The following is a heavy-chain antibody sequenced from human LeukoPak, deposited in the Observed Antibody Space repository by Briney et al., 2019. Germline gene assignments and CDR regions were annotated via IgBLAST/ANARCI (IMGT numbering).Heavy chain of an antibody. Sequence: PSVRVSCKASGYASSSYDINWVRQATGQGLEWMGWMNPNSGNTGYAQKFQGRVTITRNTSISTAYLELSSLRSEDTAVYDCARGSPRAMVYYYYYMDVWGKGTTVTVPS. J-gene: IGHJ6*03. D-gene: IGHD5-18*01. V-gene: IGHV1-8*03. CDR2: MNPNSGNT. CDR1: GYASSSYD. CDR3: ARGSPRAMVYYYYYMDV.